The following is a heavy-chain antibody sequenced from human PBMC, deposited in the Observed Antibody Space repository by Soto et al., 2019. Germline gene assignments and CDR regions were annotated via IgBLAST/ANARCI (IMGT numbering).Heavy chain of an antibody. CDR3: AREAQIVGATNWFDP. CDR1: GFTFSSYS. D-gene: IGHD1-26*01. J-gene: IGHJ5*02. Sequence: GGSLRLSCAASGFTFSSYSMNWVRQAPGKGLEWVSYISSSSSTIYYADTVKGRFTISRDNAKNSLYLQMNSLRAEDTAVYYCAREAQIVGATNWFDPWGQGTLVTVSS. V-gene: IGHV3-48*01. CDR2: ISSSSSTI.